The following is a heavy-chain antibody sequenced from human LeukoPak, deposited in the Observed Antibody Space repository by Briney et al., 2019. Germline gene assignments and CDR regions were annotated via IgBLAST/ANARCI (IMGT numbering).Heavy chain of an antibody. Sequence: GSLRLSCAASGFRLSIYSMSWVRQAPGKGLEWLSYISANSLGMYYADSVRGRVTISKDYDKNSLYLQMNNLRAADTAVYYCARGRYFDLWGRGTLVTVSS. J-gene: IGHJ2*01. CDR2: ISANSLGM. CDR3: ARGRYFDL. V-gene: IGHV3-48*01. CDR1: GFRLSIYS.